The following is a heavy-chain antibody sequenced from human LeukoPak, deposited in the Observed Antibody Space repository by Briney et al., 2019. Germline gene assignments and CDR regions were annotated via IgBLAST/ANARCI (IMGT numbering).Heavy chain of an antibody. CDR1: GFTFSNFW. J-gene: IGHJ6*02. V-gene: IGHV3-7*05. Sequence: GGSLRLSCGASGFTFSNFWMSWFRQAPGKGLEWVANIKQDGSEKYYVDSVRGRFIISRDNAKNSLYLQMNTLRAEDTAVYYCARDFYGPFYYYGMDVWGQGTTVTVSS. CDR2: IKQDGSEK. D-gene: IGHD2/OR15-2a*01. CDR3: ARDFYGPFYYYGMDV.